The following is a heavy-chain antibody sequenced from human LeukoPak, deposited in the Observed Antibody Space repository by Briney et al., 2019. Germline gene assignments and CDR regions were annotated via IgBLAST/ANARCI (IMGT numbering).Heavy chain of an antibody. D-gene: IGHD3-3*01. J-gene: IGHJ4*02. V-gene: IGHV3-23*01. CDR1: GFTFSSYG. CDR2: ISGSGGST. Sequence: QAGGSLRLSCAASGFTFSSYGMSWVRQAPGKGLEWVSAISGSGGSTYYADSVKGRFTISRDNSKNTLYLQMNSLRAEDTAVYYCARDDYFGVVAYWGQGTLVTVSS. CDR3: ARDDYFGVVAY.